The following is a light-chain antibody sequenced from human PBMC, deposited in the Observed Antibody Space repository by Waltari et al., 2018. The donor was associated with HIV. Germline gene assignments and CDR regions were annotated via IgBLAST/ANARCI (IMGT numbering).Light chain of an antibody. Sequence: ILMTQSPLSLAVTPGEPASISCTSNRSLLHSDGKIYMACYQQKPRRPPKVLVYMGYDRAPGVPDRISGTESDTDCTLRFTTVEAEDVGVYYCLQTLQMPWTFGQGTRVEIK. CDR3: LQTLQMPWT. J-gene: IGKJ1*01. CDR1: RSLLHSDGKIY. V-gene: IGKV2-28*01. CDR2: MGY.